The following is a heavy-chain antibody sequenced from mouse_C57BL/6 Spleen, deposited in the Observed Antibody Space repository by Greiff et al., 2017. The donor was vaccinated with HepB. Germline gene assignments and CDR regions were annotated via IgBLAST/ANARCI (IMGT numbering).Heavy chain of an antibody. D-gene: IGHD2-4*01. CDR3: ARDYDVESYYAMDY. V-gene: IGHV1-64*01. CDR2: IHPNSGST. Sequence: VQLQQSGAELVKPGASVKLSCKASGYTFTSYWMHWVKQRPGQGLEWIGMIHPNSGSTNYNEKFKSKATLTVDKSSSTAYMQLSSLTSEDSAVYYCARDYDVESYYAMDYWGKGTSVTVSS. CDR1: GYTFTSYW. J-gene: IGHJ4*01.